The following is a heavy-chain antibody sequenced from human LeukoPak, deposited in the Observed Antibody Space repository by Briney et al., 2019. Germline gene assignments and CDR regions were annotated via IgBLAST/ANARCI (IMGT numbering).Heavy chain of an antibody. V-gene: IGHV4-34*01. CDR3: TANPHRDGPLNY. CDR2: INQSGTI. D-gene: IGHD5-24*01. Sequence: ETLFLTRAVCGGSFSSYYWRLVRQPPGKGLGGVGEINQSGTINYNPSLESRVTMSVDTSRNQLSLNLFSVTAADTAVYYCTANPHRDGPLNYWGQGILVTVSS. CDR1: GGSFSSYY. J-gene: IGHJ4*02.